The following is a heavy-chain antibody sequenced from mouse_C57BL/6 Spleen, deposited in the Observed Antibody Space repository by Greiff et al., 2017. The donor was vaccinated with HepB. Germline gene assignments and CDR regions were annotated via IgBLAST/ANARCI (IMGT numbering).Heavy chain of an antibody. Sequence: EVMLVESGGDLVKPGGSLKLSCAASGFTFSSYGMSWVRQTPDKRLEWVATISSGGSYTYYPDSVKGRFTISRDNAKNTLYLQMSSLKSEDTAMYYCAIYGSSYRNFDYWGQGTTLTVSS. D-gene: IGHD1-1*01. CDR3: AIYGSSYRNFDY. CDR1: GFTFSSYG. V-gene: IGHV5-6*01. CDR2: ISSGGSYT. J-gene: IGHJ2*01.